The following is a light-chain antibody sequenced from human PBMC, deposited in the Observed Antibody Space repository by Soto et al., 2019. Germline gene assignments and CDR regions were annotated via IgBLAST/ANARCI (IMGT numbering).Light chain of an antibody. CDR3: QQYGRTSWT. CDR1: QSVSTNF. Sequence: EIVLTQSPGTLSLSPGEGATLSCRASQSVSTNFFAWYQQKPGQAPRLLIYGASTRATGIPDRFSGSGSGTDFTFTISRWELEVFEVYYCQQYGRTSWTLGQGTKVNIK. J-gene: IGKJ1*01. CDR2: GAS. V-gene: IGKV3-20*01.